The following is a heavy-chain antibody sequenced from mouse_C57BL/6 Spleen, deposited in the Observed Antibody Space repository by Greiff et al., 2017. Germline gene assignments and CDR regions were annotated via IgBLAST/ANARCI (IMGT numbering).Heavy chain of an antibody. Sequence: VQLQQSGPELVKPGASVKISCKASGYSFTDYNMNWVKQSNGKSLEWIGVINPNYGTTSYNQKFKGKATLTVDQSSSTAYMQLNSLTSEDAAVYDCARGERPNYYAMDYWGQGTSVTVSS. CDR3: ARGERPNYYAMDY. CDR2: INPNYGTT. V-gene: IGHV1-39*01. J-gene: IGHJ4*01. CDR1: GYSFTDYN.